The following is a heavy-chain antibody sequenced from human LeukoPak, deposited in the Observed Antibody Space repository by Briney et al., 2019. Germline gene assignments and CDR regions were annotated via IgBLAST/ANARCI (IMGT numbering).Heavy chain of an antibody. J-gene: IGHJ4*02. D-gene: IGHD4-23*01. V-gene: IGHV3-7*01. CDR2: IKQDGTEK. CDR3: ARDYGGSSPFDY. CDR1: GFSFTTYW. Sequence: GGSLRLSCAASGFSFTTYWMSWVRQAPGKWLEWVANIKQDGTEKYYVDPVKGRFTISRDNAKNSLYLQMNSLRAEDTAVYYCARDYGGSSPFDYWGQGTLVTVSS.